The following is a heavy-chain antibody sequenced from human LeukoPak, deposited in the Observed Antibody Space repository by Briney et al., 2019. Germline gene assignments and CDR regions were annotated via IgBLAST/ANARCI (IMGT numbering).Heavy chain of an antibody. D-gene: IGHD2/OR15-2a*01. Sequence: GGSLRLSCAASGFTFNKYAMTWVRQAPGKGLERVSAISTAGTTYYSDSVKGRFAISRYNSETTVFLQMNSLRADDTATYYCARDPGVIPVHYMDVWGRGPTVTVSS. V-gene: IGHV3-23*01. CDR2: ISTAGTT. CDR3: ARDPGVIPVHYMDV. J-gene: IGHJ6*03. CDR1: GFTFNKYA.